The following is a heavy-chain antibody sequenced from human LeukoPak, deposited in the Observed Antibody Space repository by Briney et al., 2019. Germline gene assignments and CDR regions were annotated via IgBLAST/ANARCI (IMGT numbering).Heavy chain of an antibody. CDR1: GYTFTGYY. D-gene: IGHD6-6*01. V-gene: IGHV1-69*06. J-gene: IGHJ5*02. CDR3: ARDSKPYSSSRRLWFDP. CDR2: IIPIFGTA. Sequence: GASVKVSCKASGYTFTGYYMHWVRQAPGQGLEWMGGIIPIFGTANYAQKFQGRVTITADKSTSTAYMELSSLRSEDTAVYYCARDSKPYSSSRRLWFDPWGQGTLVTVSS.